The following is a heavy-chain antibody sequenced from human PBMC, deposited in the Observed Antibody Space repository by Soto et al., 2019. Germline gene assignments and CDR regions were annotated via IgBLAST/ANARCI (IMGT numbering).Heavy chain of an antibody. V-gene: IGHV3-66*01. CDR3: ARVSWVTTSYYYYYYMDV. J-gene: IGHJ6*03. Sequence: EVQLVESGGGLVQPGGSLRLSCAASGFTVSSNYMSWVRQAPGKGLEWVSVIYSGGSTYYADSVKGRFTISRDNSKNTLYLQMNSLRAEDTAVYYCARVSWVTTSYYYYYYMDVWGKGTTVTVSS. CDR1: GFTVSSNY. D-gene: IGHD4-17*01. CDR2: IYSGGST.